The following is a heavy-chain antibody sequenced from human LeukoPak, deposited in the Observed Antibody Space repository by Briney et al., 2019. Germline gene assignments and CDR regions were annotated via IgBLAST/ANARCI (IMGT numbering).Heavy chain of an antibody. CDR2: ISGSGGST. CDR3: AKDPTLIVDGVMDV. D-gene: IGHD2-15*01. Sequence: GGSLRLSCTASGFTFSSYAMSWVRQAPGKGLEWVSAISGSGGSTYYADSVKGRFTISRDNSKNTLYLQMNSLRAEDTAVYYCAKDPTLIVDGVMDVWGKGTTVTVSS. CDR1: GFTFSSYA. V-gene: IGHV3-23*01. J-gene: IGHJ6*03.